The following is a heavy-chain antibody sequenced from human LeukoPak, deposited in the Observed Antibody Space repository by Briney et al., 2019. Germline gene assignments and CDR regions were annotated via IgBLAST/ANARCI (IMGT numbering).Heavy chain of an antibody. V-gene: IGHV4-59*01. CDR1: LGSISSYY. CDR3: ASASLNKYAFDI. D-gene: IGHD2/OR15-2a*01. CDR2: IYYSGST. J-gene: IGHJ3*02. Sequence: SETLSLTCTVSLGSISSYYWSWIRQPPGKGLEWIGYIYYSGSTKYKPSLKSRATISVHTSKNQFSLKLSSVTSADTAVYYCASASLNKYAFDIWGQGTMVTVSS.